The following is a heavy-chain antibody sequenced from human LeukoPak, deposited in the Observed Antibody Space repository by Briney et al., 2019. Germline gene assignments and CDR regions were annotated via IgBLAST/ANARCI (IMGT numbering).Heavy chain of an antibody. CDR1: GFTFDDYG. Sequence: GGSLRLSCAASGFTFDDYGMSWVRQAPGKGLEWVSGINWNGGSTGYADSVKGRFTISRDNAKNSLYLQMNSLRDEDTAVYYCARVAAGYSVNYFDYWGQGTLVTVSS. D-gene: IGHD4-23*01. V-gene: IGHV3-20*04. CDR2: INWNGGST. J-gene: IGHJ4*02. CDR3: ARVAAGYSVNYFDY.